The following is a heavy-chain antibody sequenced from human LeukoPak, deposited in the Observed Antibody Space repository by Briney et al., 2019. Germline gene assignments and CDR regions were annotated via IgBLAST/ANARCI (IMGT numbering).Heavy chain of an antibody. D-gene: IGHD6-19*01. CDR2: IYYSGST. V-gene: IGHV4-31*03. Sequence: PSETLSLTCTVSGDSISSGGYYWSWIRQHPGKGLEWIGYIYYSGSTYYNPSLKSRVTISADTSKNQYSLNLNSVTAADTAVYYCARARSAAGNFDYWGRGTLVTVSS. J-gene: IGHJ4*02. CDR3: ARARSAAGNFDY. CDR1: GDSISSGGYY.